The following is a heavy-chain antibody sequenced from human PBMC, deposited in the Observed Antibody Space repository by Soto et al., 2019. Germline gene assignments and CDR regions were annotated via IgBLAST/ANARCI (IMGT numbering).Heavy chain of an antibody. CDR1: GYSFTSYL. CDR2: IYPGDSDT. V-gene: IGHV5-51*01. CDR3: ARNPYGDYDGMDV. J-gene: IGHJ6*02. Sequence: PGEPLKISFKGSGYSFTSYLICWVRQMPGKGLEWMGIIYPGDSDTRYSPSFQGQVTISAEWSITTAYLQWSSLKASDTAMYYCARNPYGDYDGMDVCGQVTTVTASS. D-gene: IGHD4-17*01.